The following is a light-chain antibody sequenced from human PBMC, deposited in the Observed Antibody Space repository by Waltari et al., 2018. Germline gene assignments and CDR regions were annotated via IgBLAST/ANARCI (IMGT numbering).Light chain of an antibody. J-gene: IGLJ1*01. Sequence: QSALTQPASVSGSPGQAITISCTGTSNDIGSYNLVSWYQPHPGKAPTLIIFEVAKRPSGFSSRFSGSKSGNIASLTISGLQAEDEADYYCCSYAGSSTFDVFGTGTKVTV. CDR1: SNDIGSYNL. V-gene: IGLV2-23*02. CDR3: CSYAGSSTFDV. CDR2: EVA.